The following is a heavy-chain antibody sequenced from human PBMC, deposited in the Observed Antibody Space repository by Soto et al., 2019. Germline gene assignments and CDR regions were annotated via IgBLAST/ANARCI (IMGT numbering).Heavy chain of an antibody. CDR3: ARGSDLSGYYYDY. CDR2: IHDTGST. J-gene: IGHJ4*02. D-gene: IGHD3-22*01. Sequence: SETLSLTCSVSGVSVSSGRYYWSWIRQPPGKGLEWTGFIHDTGSTKYNPSLNSRVAISFDTSTNQVSLYLSSVTAADTALYYCARGSDLSGYYYDYWGQGTLVTVSS. CDR1: GVSVSSGRYY. V-gene: IGHV4-61*01.